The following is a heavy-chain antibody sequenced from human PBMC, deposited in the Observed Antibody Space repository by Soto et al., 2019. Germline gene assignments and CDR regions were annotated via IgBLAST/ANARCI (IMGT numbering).Heavy chain of an antibody. J-gene: IGHJ3*02. Sequence: SQTLSLTCAISGDSVSSNSSAWNWIRQSPSRGLEWLGRTYYRSKWYSDYAVSVKSRITINPDTSKNQFSLQLNSVTPEDTAVYYCARVRSYSGSYSDAFDIWGQGTMVTVSS. D-gene: IGHD1-26*01. CDR2: TYYRSKWYS. CDR1: GDSVSSNSSA. V-gene: IGHV6-1*01. CDR3: ARVRSYSGSYSDAFDI.